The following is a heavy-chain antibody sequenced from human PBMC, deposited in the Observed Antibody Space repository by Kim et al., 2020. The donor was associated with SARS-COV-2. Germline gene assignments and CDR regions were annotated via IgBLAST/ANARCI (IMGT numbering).Heavy chain of an antibody. Sequence: SETLSLTCTVSGGSISSSSYYWGWIRQPPGKGLEWIGSIYYSGSTYYNPSLKSRVTISVDTSKNQFSLKLSSVTAADTAVYYCARGKGGYSGYYNWGQGTLVTVSS. CDR2: IYYSGST. J-gene: IGHJ4*02. CDR3: ARGKGGYSGYYN. CDR1: GGSISSSSYY. D-gene: IGHD5-12*01. V-gene: IGHV4-39*07.